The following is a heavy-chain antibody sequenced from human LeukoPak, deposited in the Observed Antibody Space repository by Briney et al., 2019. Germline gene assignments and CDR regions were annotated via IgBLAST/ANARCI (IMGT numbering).Heavy chain of an antibody. J-gene: IGHJ5*02. D-gene: IGHD2-8*02. CDR3: ARTPDLGHCSGNSCHNRSGNWFYP. CDR2: TYYSVTT. Sequence: SETLSLTSTVSNGSISRNYWSWFGRPPGKGLEWIGYTYYSVTTKVNPSLKRRVTLSVDTSKNQFSLRLCSVTAADTALYYCARTPDLGHCSGNSCHNRSGNWFYPWGQGTLVTVSS. V-gene: IGHV4-59*01. CDR1: NGSISRNY.